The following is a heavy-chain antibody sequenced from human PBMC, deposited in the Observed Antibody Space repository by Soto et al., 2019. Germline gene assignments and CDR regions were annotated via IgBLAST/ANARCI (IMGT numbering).Heavy chain of an antibody. Sequence: QLQLQESGSGVVKTSETLSLTCTVSGASITYGAFSWSWIRQSPGKGLEWLGYISHLETTYFHPSFKSRLTMSRDRARNQFSLRLTSVTAADVAVYYCARGGGYDPFDSWGQGVLVTVSS. J-gene: IGHJ4*02. D-gene: IGHD5-12*01. CDR3: ARGGGYDPFDS. CDR2: ISHLETT. V-gene: IGHV4-30-2*06. CDR1: GASITYGAFS.